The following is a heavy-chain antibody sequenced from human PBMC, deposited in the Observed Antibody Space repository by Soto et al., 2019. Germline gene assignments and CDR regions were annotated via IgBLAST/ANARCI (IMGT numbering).Heavy chain of an antibody. J-gene: IGHJ4*02. D-gene: IGHD3-22*01. CDR3: AXEVYYYDSSGYSYYFDY. V-gene: IGHV3-30-3*01. CDR1: GFTFSSYA. Sequence: HPGGSLRLSCAASGFTFSSYAMHWVRQAPGKGLEWVAVISYDGSNKYYADSVKGRFTISRDNSKNTLYLQMNSLRAEDTAVYYCAXEVYYYDSSGYSYYFDYWGQGTLVTVSS. CDR2: ISYDGSNK.